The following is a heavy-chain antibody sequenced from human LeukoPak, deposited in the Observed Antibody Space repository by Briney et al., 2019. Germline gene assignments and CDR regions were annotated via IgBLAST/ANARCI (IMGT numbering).Heavy chain of an antibody. D-gene: IGHD2-15*01. J-gene: IGHJ5*02. CDR1: GXXXXSXX. CDR3: ARSINEIQVVAARYWFDP. V-gene: IGHV4-4*07. Sequence: SETLSLTCTVXGXXXXSXXXXWIRXXXXXXXXXXXXXXXSGSTNYNPSLKSRVTMSVDTSKNQFSLKLSSVTAADTAVYYCARSINEIQVVAARYWFDPWGQGTLVTVSS. CDR2: XXXSGST.